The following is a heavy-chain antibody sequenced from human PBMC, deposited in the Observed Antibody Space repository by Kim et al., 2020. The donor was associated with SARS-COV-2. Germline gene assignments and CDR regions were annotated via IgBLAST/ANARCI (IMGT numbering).Heavy chain of an antibody. Sequence: SETLSLTCTVSGGSISSSSYYWGWIRQPPGKGLEWIGSIYYSGSTYYNPSLKSRVTISVDTSKNQFSLKLSSVIAADTAVYYGARDGGYSSGCDYWGQGTLVTVSS. CDR3: ARDGGYSSGCDY. D-gene: IGHD6-19*01. J-gene: IGHJ4*02. V-gene: IGHV4-39*07. CDR2: IYYSGST. CDR1: GGSISSSSYY.